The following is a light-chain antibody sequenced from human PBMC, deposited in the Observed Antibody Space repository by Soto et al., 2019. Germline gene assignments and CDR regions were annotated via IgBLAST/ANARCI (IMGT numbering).Light chain of an antibody. J-gene: IGKJ5*01. V-gene: IGKV1D-12*01. CDR2: GAS. CDR3: QQAYSFPIT. CDR1: QDIAGY. Sequence: DIQVTQSPSSVSASVGDRVTITCRASQDIAGYLACYQHKPGRTPELLIHGASRLHSEVSARFSGSGSETDFTLSINSLQPEDFATYYCQQAYSFPITCGQGTRLDI.